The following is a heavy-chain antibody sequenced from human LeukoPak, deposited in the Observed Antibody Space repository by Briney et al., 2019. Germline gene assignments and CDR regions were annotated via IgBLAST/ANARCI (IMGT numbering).Heavy chain of an antibody. V-gene: IGHV4-59*01. CDR1: GHSISSYY. D-gene: IGHD1-26*01. CDR2: IYHSGST. CDR3: ARKGDRGSTGFFDY. J-gene: IGHJ4*02. Sequence: SETLSLTCTVSGHSISSYYWSWIRQPPGKGLEWIGHIYHSGSTNYSPSLKSRVTMSVDRSKNQFSLKLSSVTAADTALYYCARKGDRGSTGFFDYWGQGTLVTVSS.